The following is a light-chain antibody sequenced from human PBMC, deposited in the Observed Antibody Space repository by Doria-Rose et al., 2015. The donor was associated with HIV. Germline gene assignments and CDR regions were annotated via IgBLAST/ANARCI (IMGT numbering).Light chain of an antibody. J-gene: IGKJ1*01. Sequence: IVLTQSPGTLSLSPGERATLSCRASQRLRSTYLAWYQQQPRQAISRLTYDGATRATGIPDRFSASGSGTDFTLTINRLEPEDFALYYCHQYGTSWTFGQGTKVEI. CDR3: HQYGTSWT. CDR2: DGA. V-gene: IGKV3-20*01. CDR1: QRLRSTY.